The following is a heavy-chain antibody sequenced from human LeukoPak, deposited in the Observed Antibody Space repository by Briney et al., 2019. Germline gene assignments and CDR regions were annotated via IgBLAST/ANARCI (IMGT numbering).Heavy chain of an antibody. Sequence: GGSLRLSCAAAGFTFSSYSMNWVRQAPGEGLEWVSYINHLSGNIYYADSVKGRFAISRDNAKNSLYLQMNSLRAEDTALYYCASEFDPWGQGTLVTVSS. V-gene: IGHV3-48*01. J-gene: IGHJ5*02. CDR1: GFTFSSYS. CDR2: INHLSGNI. CDR3: ASEFDP.